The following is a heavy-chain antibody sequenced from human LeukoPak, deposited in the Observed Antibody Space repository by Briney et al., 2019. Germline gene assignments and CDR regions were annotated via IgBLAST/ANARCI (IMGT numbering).Heavy chain of an antibody. D-gene: IGHD5-18*01. V-gene: IGHV4-34*01. CDR1: GGSFSGYY. Sequence: PSETLSLTCAVYGGSFSGYYWSWIRQPPGKRLEWIGNFYYSGKTYYNPTLKSRVTISVDTSKNQFSLMLSSVTAADTAVYYCARLRVRGYGYGPWEGPTWLDYWGQGTLVTVSS. J-gene: IGHJ4*02. CDR2: FYYSGKT. CDR3: ARLRVRGYGYGPWEGPTWLDY.